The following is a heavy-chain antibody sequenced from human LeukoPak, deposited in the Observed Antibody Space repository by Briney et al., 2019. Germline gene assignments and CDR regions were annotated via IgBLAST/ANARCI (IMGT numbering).Heavy chain of an antibody. CDR2: INPNSGGT. D-gene: IGHD2-2*01. V-gene: IGHV1-2*02. CDR3: ARDQTCSSTSCYAGFCYYGMDV. J-gene: IGHJ6*02. CDR1: GYTFTGYY. Sequence: GASVKVSCKASGYTFTGYYMHWVRQAPGQGLEWMGWINPNSGGTNYAQKFQGRVTMTRDTSISTAYMELSRLRSDDTAVYYCARDQTCSSTSCYAGFCYYGMDVWGQGTTVTVSS.